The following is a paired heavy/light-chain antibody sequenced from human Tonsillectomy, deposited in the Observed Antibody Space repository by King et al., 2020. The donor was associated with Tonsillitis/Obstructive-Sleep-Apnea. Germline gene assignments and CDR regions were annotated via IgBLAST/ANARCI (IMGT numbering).Heavy chain of an antibody. D-gene: IGHD2-2*01. CDR3: ARDPAPAAFIYSYYYYMDV. CDR2: IWYDGSNK. V-gene: IGHV3-33*01. CDR1: GFTLSTYG. Sequence: QVQLVESGGGVVQPGRSLRLSCAASGFTLSTYGTHWVRQAPGKGLEWVAIIWYDGSNKSYADSVKGRFTISRDNSKNTLYLQMNSLRAEDTAVYYCARDPAPAAFIYSYYYYMDVWGKGTTVTVSS. J-gene: IGHJ6*03.
Light chain of an antibody. CDR3: SSYTSSSTLV. Sequence: QSALTQPASVSGSPGQSITISCTGTSSDVGGYNYVSWYQQHPAKAPKLMIYDVSNRPSGVSNRFSGSKSGNTASLTISGLQAEDEADYYCSSYTSSSTLVFGGGTKLTVL. J-gene: IGLJ2*01. V-gene: IGLV2-14*01. CDR2: DVS. CDR1: SSDVGGYNY.